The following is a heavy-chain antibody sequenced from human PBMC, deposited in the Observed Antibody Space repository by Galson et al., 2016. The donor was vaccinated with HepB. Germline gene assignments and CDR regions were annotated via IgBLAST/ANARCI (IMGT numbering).Heavy chain of an antibody. D-gene: IGHD3-22*01. J-gene: IGHJ4*02. CDR3: AKRYYSDGSGYFGSSDY. CDR1: GFTFSSYA. Sequence: SLRLSCAASGFTFSSYAISWVRQAPGKGLEWVSSISGSGTSTYYADSVKGRFTISRDNSRNTLYLQMNSLRAEDAAVYYCAKRYYSDGSGYFGSSDYWGQGTLVTVSS. V-gene: IGHV3-23*01. CDR2: ISGSGTST.